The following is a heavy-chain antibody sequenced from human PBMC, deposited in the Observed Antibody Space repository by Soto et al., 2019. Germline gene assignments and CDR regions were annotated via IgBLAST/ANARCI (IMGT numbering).Heavy chain of an antibody. Sequence: GGSLRLSCAASGFTFSSYGMHWVRQAPGKGLEWVAVISYDGSNKYYADSVKGRFTISRDNSKNTLYLQMNSLRAEDTAVYYCAKDGSVAGTFDYWGQGTLVTVSS. J-gene: IGHJ4*02. D-gene: IGHD6-19*01. CDR3: AKDGSVAGTFDY. CDR1: GFTFSSYG. V-gene: IGHV3-30*18. CDR2: ISYDGSNK.